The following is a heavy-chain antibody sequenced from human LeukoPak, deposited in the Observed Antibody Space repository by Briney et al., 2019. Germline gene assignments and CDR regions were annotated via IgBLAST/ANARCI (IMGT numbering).Heavy chain of an antibody. J-gene: IGHJ4*02. D-gene: IGHD6-19*01. V-gene: IGHV3-11*01. CDR1: GFTLSDFY. CDR2: IGSSDSII. CDR3: GRETVAGTFDY. Sequence: GGSLRLSCVASGFTLSDFYMSWIRQAPGKGLEWLADIGSSDSIISYADSLRGRFTISRDYAKNSLHLQMNSLRDEDTAVYNCGRETVAGTFDYWGQGTLVTVSS.